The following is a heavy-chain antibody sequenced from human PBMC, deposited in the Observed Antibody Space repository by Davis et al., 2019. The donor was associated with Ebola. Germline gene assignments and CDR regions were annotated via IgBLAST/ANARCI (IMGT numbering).Heavy chain of an antibody. D-gene: IGHD5-18*01. CDR3: ARPLNQDVDTEYY. CDR2: IDPSDSYT. Sequence: PGGSLRLSCKGSGYSFTSYWISWVRQMPGKGLEWMGRIDPSDSYTNYSPSFQGHVTISADKSISTAYLQWSSLKASDTAMYYCARPLNQDVDTEYYWGQGTTVTVSS. V-gene: IGHV5-10-1*01. J-gene: IGHJ6*02. CDR1: GYSFTSYW.